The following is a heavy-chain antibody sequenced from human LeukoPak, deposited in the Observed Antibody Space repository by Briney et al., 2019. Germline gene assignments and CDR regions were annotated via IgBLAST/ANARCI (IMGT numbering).Heavy chain of an antibody. CDR1: GSTFSSYA. CDR3: AKDLDVHQLPQDYFDY. J-gene: IGHJ4*02. V-gene: IGHV3-23*01. CDR2: ISGSGVST. Sequence: PGGSLRLSCAASGSTFSSYAMSWVRQAPEKGLEWVSGISGSGVSTYYADSVKGRFTISRDNSKNTLYLQMNSLRAEDTAVYYCAKDLDVHQLPQDYFDYWGQGTLVTVSS. D-gene: IGHD2-2*01.